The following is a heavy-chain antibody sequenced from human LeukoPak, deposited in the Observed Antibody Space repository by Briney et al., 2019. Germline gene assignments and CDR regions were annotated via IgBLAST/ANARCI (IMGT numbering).Heavy chain of an antibody. D-gene: IGHD6-13*01. CDR1: GFTVSSNY. Sequence: GGSLRLSCAASGFTVSSNYMSWVRQAPGKGLEWVSVIYSGGSTYYADSVKGRFTISRDNSKNTLYLQMNSLRAEDTAVYYCANWGGAAAGTAFDYWGQGTLVTVSS. V-gene: IGHV3-53*01. CDR3: ANWGGAAAGTAFDY. CDR2: IYSGGST. J-gene: IGHJ4*02.